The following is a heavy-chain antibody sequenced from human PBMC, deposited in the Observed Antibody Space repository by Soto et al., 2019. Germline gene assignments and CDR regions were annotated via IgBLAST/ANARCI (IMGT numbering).Heavy chain of an antibody. V-gene: IGHV3-15*07. CDR2: IKSKTDGGTT. CDR1: GFTFSNAW. J-gene: IGHJ3*02. D-gene: IGHD1-7*01. Sequence: GGSLRLSCAASGFTFSNAWMNWVRQAPGKGLEWVGRIKSKTDGGTTDYAAPVKGRFTISRDDSKNTLYLQMNSLKTEDTAVYYCTTDRYNWNYWDAFDIWGQGTMVTVSS. CDR3: TTDRYNWNYWDAFDI.